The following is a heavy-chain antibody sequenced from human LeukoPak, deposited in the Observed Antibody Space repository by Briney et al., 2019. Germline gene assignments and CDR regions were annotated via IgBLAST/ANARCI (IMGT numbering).Heavy chain of an antibody. D-gene: IGHD6-19*01. V-gene: IGHV4-59*01. Sequence: SETLSLTCTVSGGSISTYYWSWIRQPPGKGLEWIGYIYYTGSINYNPSLKSRVTISVDTSKNQFSLKLTSVTAADTAVYYCARCAHSSGWTRFDYWGRGTLVTVSS. CDR1: GGSISTYY. CDR3: ARCAHSSGWTRFDY. J-gene: IGHJ4*02. CDR2: IYYTGSI.